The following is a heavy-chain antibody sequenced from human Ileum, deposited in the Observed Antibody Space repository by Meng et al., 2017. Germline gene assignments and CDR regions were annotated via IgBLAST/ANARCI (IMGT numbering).Heavy chain of an antibody. J-gene: IGHJ4*02. Sequence: QAQLQESGPRLVKPSGTLSLTCAVSGTWWSWVRQPPGKGLEWIGEIFQSGRTNYNPSLKSRVTISIDKSKSQISLQLSAVTAADTAVYSCATSNDRDVYYLGYWGQGTLVTVLL. CDR1: GTW. CDR2: IFQSGRT. V-gene: IGHV4-4*02. CDR3: ATSNDRDVYYLGY. D-gene: IGHD3-22*01.